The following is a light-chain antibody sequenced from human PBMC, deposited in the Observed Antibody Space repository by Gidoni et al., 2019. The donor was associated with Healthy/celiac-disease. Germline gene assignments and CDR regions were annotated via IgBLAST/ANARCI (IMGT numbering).Light chain of an antibody. Sequence: QSALTQPAAVSGSPGQSITISCTGTSRDVGSYNLVSWYQQHPGKSPKLMIYEVSKRPSGVSNRFSGSKSGNTASLTISGLQAEDEADYYCCSYACSSTVYVFGTGTKVTVL. V-gene: IGLV2-23*02. CDR2: EVS. J-gene: IGLJ1*01. CDR1: SRDVGSYNL. CDR3: CSYACSSTVYV.